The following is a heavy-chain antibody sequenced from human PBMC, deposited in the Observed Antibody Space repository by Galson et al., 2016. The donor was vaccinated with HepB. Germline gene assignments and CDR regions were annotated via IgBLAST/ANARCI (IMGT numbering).Heavy chain of an antibody. CDR1: SDSVSSGVFS. CDR3: ARRKGTGADNWFDP. J-gene: IGHJ5*02. D-gene: IGHD7-27*01. CDR2: IYDNGNT. V-gene: IGHV4-30-2*01. Sequence: TLSLTCSASSDSVSSGVFSWNWIRQPPGKGLQWMGYIYDNGNTYYNPSLRSRVNIFIDRSRNQFSLPLNSVTAADTAVYYCARRKGTGADNWFDPWGQGILVTVSS.